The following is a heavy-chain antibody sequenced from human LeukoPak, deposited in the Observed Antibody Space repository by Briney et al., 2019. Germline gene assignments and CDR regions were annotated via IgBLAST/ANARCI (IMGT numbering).Heavy chain of an antibody. J-gene: IGHJ4*02. V-gene: IGHV1-2*06. D-gene: IGHD5-12*01. CDR2: INPNSGGT. Sequence: GASVKVSCKTSGYTFTVYYIHWVRQAPGQGLEWMGRINPNSGGTNYAQKFQGRVTMTRDTSISTAYMELCRLRSDDTAVYYCARFGGYSGYDFDCWGQGTLVIVSS. CDR1: GYTFTVYY. CDR3: ARFGGYSGYDFDC.